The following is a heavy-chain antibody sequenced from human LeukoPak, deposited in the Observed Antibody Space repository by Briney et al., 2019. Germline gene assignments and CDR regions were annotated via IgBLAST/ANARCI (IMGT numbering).Heavy chain of an antibody. V-gene: IGHV4-34*01. J-gene: IGHJ6*03. CDR2: INHSGST. D-gene: IGHD2-2*01. CDR3: ASPAGSSNSYYYYYMDV. CDR1: GGSFSGYY. Sequence: PSETLSLTCAVYGGSFSGYYWSWIRQPPGKGLEWIGEINHSGSTNYNPSLKSRVTISVDTSKNQFSLKLSSVTAADTAVYYCASPAGSSNSYYYYYMDVWGKGTTVTVSS.